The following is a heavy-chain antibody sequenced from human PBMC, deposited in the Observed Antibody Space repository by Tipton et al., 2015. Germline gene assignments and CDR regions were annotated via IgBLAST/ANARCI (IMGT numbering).Heavy chain of an antibody. Sequence: GSLRLSCAVSGFTFSPYSMNWVRQAPGKGLEYVSAITSNGGSTFYADSVKGRFTISRDNSKNTLYLQMNSLRAEDTAVYYCSTGDYEDSSGYEYFDYWGQGTLVTVSS. CDR2: ITSNGGST. CDR1: GFTFSPYS. V-gene: IGHV3-64*04. D-gene: IGHD3-22*01. J-gene: IGHJ4*02. CDR3: STGDYEDSSGYEYFDY.